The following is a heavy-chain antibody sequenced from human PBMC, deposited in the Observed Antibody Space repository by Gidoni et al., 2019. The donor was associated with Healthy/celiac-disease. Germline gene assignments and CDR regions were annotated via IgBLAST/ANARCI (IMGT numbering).Heavy chain of an antibody. V-gene: IGHV3-23*01. CDR3: AKGEWLRLYYFDY. D-gene: IGHD5-12*01. CDR1: GFTFSSYA. CDR2: ISGSGGST. Sequence: EVQLLESGGGLVQPGGSLRLSCAASGFTFSSYAMSWVRQAPGKGLGWFSAISGSGGSTYYADSVKGRFTISRDNSKNTLYLQMNSLRAEDTAVYYCAKGEWLRLYYFDYWGQGTLVTVSS. J-gene: IGHJ4*02.